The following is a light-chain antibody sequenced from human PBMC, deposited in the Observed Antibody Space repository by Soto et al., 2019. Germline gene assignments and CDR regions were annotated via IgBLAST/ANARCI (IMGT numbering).Light chain of an antibody. Sequence: QSALTQPASVSGSPGQSITISCTGTSSDVGSYNLVSWYQQYAGKAPKLMIYEGSKRPTGISSRFSGSKSGNTASLTISGLQAEDEADYYCCSYAGSGTWVFGGGTQLTVL. CDR3: CSYAGSGTWV. CDR1: SSDVGSYNL. CDR2: EGS. V-gene: IGLV2-23*01. J-gene: IGLJ3*02.